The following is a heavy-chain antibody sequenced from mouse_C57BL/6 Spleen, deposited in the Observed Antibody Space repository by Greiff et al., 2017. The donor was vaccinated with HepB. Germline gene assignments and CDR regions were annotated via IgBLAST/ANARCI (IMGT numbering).Heavy chain of an antibody. Sequence: EVKLMESGGGLVKPGGSLKLSCAASGFTFSSYTMSWVRQTPEKRLEWVATISGGGGNTYYPDSVKGRFTISRDNAKNTLYLQMSSLRSEDTALYYCARRAITTVVASYYFDYWGQGTTLTVSS. CDR1: GFTFSSYT. V-gene: IGHV5-9*01. CDR3: ARRAITTVVASYYFDY. D-gene: IGHD1-1*01. J-gene: IGHJ2*01. CDR2: ISGGGGNT.